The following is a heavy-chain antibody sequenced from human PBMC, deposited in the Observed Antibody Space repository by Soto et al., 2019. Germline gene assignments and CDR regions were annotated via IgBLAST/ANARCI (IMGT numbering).Heavy chain of an antibody. J-gene: IGHJ4*02. CDR3: AHRLTLKSVWDYGRFDY. V-gene: IGHV2-5*02. CDR2: IYWDDDK. D-gene: IGHD4-17*01. CDR1: GFSLTTGGVG. Sequence: QITLKESGPALVKPTQTLTLTCSFSGFSLTTGGVGVGWIRQPPGEALEWLALIYWDDDKRYSPSLKRRLTVTKXXSXNXXVLTLTNVDPVDTATYYCAHRLTLKSVWDYGRFDYWGQGTLVTVSS.